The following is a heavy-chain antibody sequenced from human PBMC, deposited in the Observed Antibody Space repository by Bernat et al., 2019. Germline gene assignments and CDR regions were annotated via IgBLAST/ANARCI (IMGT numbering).Heavy chain of an antibody. J-gene: IGHJ6*02. CDR3: ARESAVPAAMDYYYYYGMDV. CDR2: IIPILGIA. V-gene: IGHV1-69*08. D-gene: IGHD2-2*01. CDR1: GGTFSSYT. Sequence: QVQLVQSGAEVKKPGSSVKVSCKASGGTFSSYTISWVRQAPGQGLEWMGRIIPILGIANYAQKFQGRVTITADKSTSTAYMELSSLRSEDTAVYYCARESAVPAAMDYYYYYGMDVWGQGTTVTVSS.